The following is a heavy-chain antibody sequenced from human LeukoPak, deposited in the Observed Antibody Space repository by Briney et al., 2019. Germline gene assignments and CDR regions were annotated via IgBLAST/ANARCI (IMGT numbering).Heavy chain of an antibody. J-gene: IGHJ2*01. CDR3: ARDRSQGYYGSGSFDL. V-gene: IGHV1-69*04. CDR2: IIPILGIA. CDR1: GGTFSSYA. D-gene: IGHD3-10*01. Sequence: SVKVSCKASGGTFSSYAISWVRQAPGQGLEWMGRIIPILGIANYAQKLQGRVTITADKSTSTAYMELSSLRSEDTAVYYCARDRSQGYYGSGSFDLWGRGTLVTVSS.